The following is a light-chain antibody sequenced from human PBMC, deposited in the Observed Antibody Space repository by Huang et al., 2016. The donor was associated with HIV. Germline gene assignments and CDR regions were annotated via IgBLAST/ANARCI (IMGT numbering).Light chain of an antibody. J-gene: IGKJ2*01. Sequence: EIVLTQSPGTLSLSPGERATLPCRASQSVSSGSLTWYQQKPGQAPSLLIYGASTRATGIPDRFSGSGSGTDFTLTISRLEAEDFAVYYCLQYDSSPPRYTFGQGTKLEIK. CDR1: QSVSSGS. V-gene: IGKV3-20*01. CDR3: LQYDSSPPRYT. CDR2: GAS.